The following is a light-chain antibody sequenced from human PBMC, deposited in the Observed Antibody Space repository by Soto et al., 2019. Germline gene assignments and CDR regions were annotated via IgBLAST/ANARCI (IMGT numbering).Light chain of an antibody. CDR3: SSYTSSSTQV. CDR1: SSDVDGYNY. CDR2: DVS. V-gene: IGLV2-14*01. J-gene: IGLJ3*02. Sequence: QSVLTQPASVSGSPGQSITISCTGTSSDVDGYNYVSWYQQHPGKAPKLMIYDVSNRPSGVSNRFSGSKSGNTASLTISGLQAEYEADFYCSSYTSSSTQVFGGGTKLTVL.